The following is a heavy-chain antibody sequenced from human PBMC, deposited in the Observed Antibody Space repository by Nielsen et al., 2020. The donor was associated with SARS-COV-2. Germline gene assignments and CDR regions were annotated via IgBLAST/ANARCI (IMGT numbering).Heavy chain of an antibody. D-gene: IGHD2-15*01. CDR3: ARGQGYCSGGSCSDY. CDR2: INHSGST. CDR1: GGSFSGYY. Sequence: GSLRLSCAVYGGSFSGYYWSWIRQPPGKGLEWIGEINHSGSTNYNPSLKSRVTISVDTSKNQFSLKLSSVTATDTAVYYCARGQGYCSGGSCSDYWGQGTLVTVSS. V-gene: IGHV4-34*01. J-gene: IGHJ4*02.